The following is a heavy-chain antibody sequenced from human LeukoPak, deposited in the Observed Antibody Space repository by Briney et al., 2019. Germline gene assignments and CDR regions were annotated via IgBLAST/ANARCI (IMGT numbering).Heavy chain of an antibody. CDR1: GFTFSSYA. V-gene: IGHV3-30*04. CDR3: ARDLGLRYYFDY. J-gene: IGHJ4*02. CDR2: ISYDGSNK. Sequence: GGSLRLSCAAYGFTFSSYAMHWVRQAPGKGLEWVAVISYDGSNKYYADSVKGRFTISRDNSKNTLYLQMNSLRAEDTAVYYCARDLGLRYYFDYWGQGTLVTVSS.